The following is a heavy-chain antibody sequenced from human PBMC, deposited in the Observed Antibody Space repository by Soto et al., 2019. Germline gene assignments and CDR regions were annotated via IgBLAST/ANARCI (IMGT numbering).Heavy chain of an antibody. Sequence: SETLPLTCTVSGGSISSSSYYWGWIRKPPGKGLEWIGSIYYSGSTYYNPSLKSRVTISVDTSKNQFSLKLSSVTAADTAVYYCARDSRTVYYYGSGSLWLVDVWGKGTTVTVSS. D-gene: IGHD3-10*01. CDR3: ARDSRTVYYYGSGSLWLVDV. CDR2: IYYSGST. V-gene: IGHV4-39*01. CDR1: GGSISSSSYY. J-gene: IGHJ6*04.